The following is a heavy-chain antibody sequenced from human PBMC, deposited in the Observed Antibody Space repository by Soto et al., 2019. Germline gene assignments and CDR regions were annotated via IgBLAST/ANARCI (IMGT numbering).Heavy chain of an antibody. Sequence: QVQLQESGPGLVKPSETLSLTCTVSGGSISSYYWSWIRQPPGKGLEWIGYIYYSGSTNYNPSLKIRVTISVYTSKNQFSLKLSSVTAADTTVYYCASSYTRYYYYGMDVWGQGTTVTVSS. V-gene: IGHV4-59*08. CDR3: ASSYTRYYYYGMDV. CDR1: GGSISSYY. J-gene: IGHJ6*02. D-gene: IGHD1-20*01. CDR2: IYYSGST.